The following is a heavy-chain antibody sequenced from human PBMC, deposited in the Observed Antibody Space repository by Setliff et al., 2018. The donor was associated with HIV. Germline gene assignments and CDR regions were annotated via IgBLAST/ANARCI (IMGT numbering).Heavy chain of an antibody. CDR2: IYYSGSP. J-gene: IGHJ5*02. CDR1: GGSISNYY. V-gene: IGHV4-59*12. Sequence: LSLTCTVSGGSISNYYWSWIRQPPGKGLEWIGYIYYSGSPKYNPSLKSRVTISVEKSKNQFSLKLSSVTAADTAVYYCAKDPYDSSGLNWFDPWGQGTLVTVSS. D-gene: IGHD3-22*01. CDR3: AKDPYDSSGLNWFDP.